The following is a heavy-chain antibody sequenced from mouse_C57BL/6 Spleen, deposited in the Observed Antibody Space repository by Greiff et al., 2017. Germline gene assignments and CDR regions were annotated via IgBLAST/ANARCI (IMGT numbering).Heavy chain of an antibody. J-gene: IGHJ4*01. CDR1: GYTFTSYW. CDR2: IDPNSGGT. CDR3: ARGRELRAEDD. Sequence: VQLQQPGAELVKPGASVKLSCKASGYTFTSYWMHWVKQRPGRGLEWIGRIDPNSGGTKYNEKFKSKATLTVDKTSSTAYMQISSLTSEDSAVYYCARGRELRAEDDWGQGTSVTVSS. V-gene: IGHV1-72*01.